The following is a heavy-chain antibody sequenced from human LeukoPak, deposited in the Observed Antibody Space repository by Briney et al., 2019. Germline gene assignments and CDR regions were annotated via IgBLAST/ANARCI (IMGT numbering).Heavy chain of an antibody. CDR1: GFSFSSFS. D-gene: IGHD3-16*01. V-gene: IGHV3-21*04. CDR3: AKEPIGGGYFDY. J-gene: IGHJ4*02. Sequence: GGSLRLSCAASGFSFSSFSMNWVRQAPGKGLEWVSSISSSSGYKYYADSMKGRFTVSRDNAINSLYLQMNSLRAEDTAVYYCAKEPIGGGYFDYWGQGTLVTVSS. CDR2: ISSSSGYK.